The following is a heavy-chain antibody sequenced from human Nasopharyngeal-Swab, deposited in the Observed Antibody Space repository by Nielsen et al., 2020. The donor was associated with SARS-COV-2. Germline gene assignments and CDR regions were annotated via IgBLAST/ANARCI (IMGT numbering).Heavy chain of an antibody. J-gene: IGHJ4*02. V-gene: IGHV4-39*01. CDR3: ARHITEVIVVVPGSTPR. Sequence: GSLRLSCTVSGGSVSSGSYYWGWIRQPPGRGLEWIGSIYYSGSTYYNPSLKSRVTISVDTSKNQFSLKLSSVTAADTAVYYCARHITEVIVVVPGSTPRWGQGTLVTVSS. D-gene: IGHD2-2*01. CDR2: IYYSGST. CDR1: GGSVSSGSYY.